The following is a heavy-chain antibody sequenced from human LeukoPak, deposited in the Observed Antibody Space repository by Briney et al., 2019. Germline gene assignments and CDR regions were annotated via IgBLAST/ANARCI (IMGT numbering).Heavy chain of an antibody. Sequence: ASVTVSCKASGGTFSSYAISWVRQAPGQGGEGMAIILPILGIPNSPHKFQGRVTITADKSTTTAYMELSSLRSEDTAVYYCARDRADYSSSDYWGQGTLVTVSS. J-gene: IGHJ4*02. CDR3: ARDRADYSSSDY. V-gene: IGHV1-69*04. CDR2: ILPILGIP. D-gene: IGHD6-6*01. CDR1: GGTFSSYA.